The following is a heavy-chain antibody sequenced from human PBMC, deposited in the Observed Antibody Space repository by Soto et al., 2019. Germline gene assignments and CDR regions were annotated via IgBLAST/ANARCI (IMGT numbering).Heavy chain of an antibody. CDR2: IIPIFGTA. CDR3: ARVVTVVKSFHYWYFDL. CDR1: GGTFSSYA. J-gene: IGHJ2*01. Sequence: QVQLVQSGAEVKKPGSSVKVSCKASGGTFSSYAISWVRQAPGQGLEWMGWIIPIFGTATYAQKFQGSVTITADESTSTAYMELSSLRSEDTAVYYCARVVTVVKSFHYWYFDLWGRGTLVTVSS. D-gene: IGHD2-15*01. V-gene: IGHV1-69*12.